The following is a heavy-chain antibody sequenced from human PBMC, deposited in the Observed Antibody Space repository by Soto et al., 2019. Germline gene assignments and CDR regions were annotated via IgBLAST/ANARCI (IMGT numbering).Heavy chain of an antibody. V-gene: IGHV1-46*01. CDR2: INPSGGST. D-gene: IGHD3-22*01. J-gene: IGHJ5*02. CDR3: AGDPDSHYNDSHASSYP. CDR1: GYTFTSYY. Sequence: ASVKVSCKASGYTFTSYYMHWVRQAPGQGLEWMGIINPSGGSTSYAQKFQGRVTITRDTPASTVYMELSSLRSEDTAVYYCAGDPDSHYNDSHASSYPWGQGTLVTVSS.